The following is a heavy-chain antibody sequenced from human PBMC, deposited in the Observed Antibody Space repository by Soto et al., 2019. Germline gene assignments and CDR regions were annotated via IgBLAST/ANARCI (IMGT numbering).Heavy chain of an antibody. CDR3: ARREYYDILTGYYGNPNTSDY. CDR2: VSGYNGNT. D-gene: IGHD3-9*01. V-gene: IGHV1-18*01. Sequence: VKVSCKASGYTFSNYGFSWVRQAPGQGLEWMGWVSGYNGNTNYAERLQGRVTMTTDTSTSTAYMELKSLRYDDTAVYYCARREYYDILTGYYGNPNTSDYWGQGTLVTVSS. J-gene: IGHJ4*02. CDR1: GYTFSNYG.